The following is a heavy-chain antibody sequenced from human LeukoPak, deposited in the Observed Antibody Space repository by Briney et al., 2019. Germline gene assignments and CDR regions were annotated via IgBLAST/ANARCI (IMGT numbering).Heavy chain of an antibody. V-gene: IGHV3-7*01. CDR3: ARRVAPFDY. J-gene: IGHJ4*02. CDR2: IKQDGSEK. Sequence: PGGSLRLSCAASGFTFSSYSMSWVRQAPGKGLEWVANIKQDGSEKYYVDSVKGRFTISRDNAKNSLYLQMNSLRAEDTAVYYCARRVAPFDYWGQGTLVTVSS. CDR1: GFTFSSYS.